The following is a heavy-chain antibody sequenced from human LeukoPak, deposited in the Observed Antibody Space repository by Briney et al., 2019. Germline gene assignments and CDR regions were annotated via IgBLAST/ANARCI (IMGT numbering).Heavy chain of an antibody. CDR1: DGSIKTNYW. V-gene: IGHV4-4*02. CDR3: ARGNEYTWWQ. J-gene: IGHJ4*02. Sequence: PSETLSLTCTVSDGSIKTNYWWTWVRQPPGKGLEWIGETWHSGSSTNYDPSLKSRVPISVDKPKSQFSLKLTSVTAADTAIYYCARGNEYTWWQWSQGTLVTVSS. D-gene: IGHD2-15*01. CDR2: TWHSGSST.